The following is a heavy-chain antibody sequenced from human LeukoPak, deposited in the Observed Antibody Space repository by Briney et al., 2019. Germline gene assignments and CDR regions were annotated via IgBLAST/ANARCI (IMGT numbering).Heavy chain of an antibody. CDR2: INHSGST. J-gene: IGHJ4*02. V-gene: IGHV4-39*07. Sequence: SETLSLTCTVSGGSINSSSYYWGWIRQPPGKGLEWIGEINHSGSTNYNPSLKSRVTISVDTSKNQSSLKLSSVTAADTAVYYCARAPVYVWRSYRPFDYWGQGTLVTVSS. D-gene: IGHD3-16*02. CDR3: ARAPVYVWRSYRPFDY. CDR1: GGSINSSSYY.